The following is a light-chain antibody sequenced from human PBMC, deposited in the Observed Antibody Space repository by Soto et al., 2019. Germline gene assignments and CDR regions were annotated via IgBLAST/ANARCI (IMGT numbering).Light chain of an antibody. CDR3: QEYDGAPPIT. CDR1: QSVSSN. V-gene: IGKV3-15*01. CDR2: GAS. J-gene: IGKJ5*01. Sequence: EIVLTQSPDTLSLSPGESATLSCRASQSVSSNLAWYQQKPGQAPSLLIYGASTRATGTPARFSGSGSGTDFTLTISSLEPEDFAVYYCQEYDGAPPITFGLGTRLEI.